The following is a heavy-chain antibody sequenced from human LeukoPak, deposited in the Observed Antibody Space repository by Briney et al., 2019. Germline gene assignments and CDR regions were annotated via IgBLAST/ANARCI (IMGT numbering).Heavy chain of an antibody. CDR3: ARDRGSSTSCHNWFDP. V-gene: IGHV3-66*02. CDR2: IYSGGST. J-gene: IGHJ5*02. CDR1: GFTVSSNY. Sequence: GGSLRLSCAASGFTVSSNYMSWVRQAPGKGLEWVSVIYSGGSTYYADSVKGRFTISRDNSKNTLYLQMNSLRAEDTAVYYCARDRGSSTSCHNWFDPWGQGTLVTVSS. D-gene: IGHD2-2*01.